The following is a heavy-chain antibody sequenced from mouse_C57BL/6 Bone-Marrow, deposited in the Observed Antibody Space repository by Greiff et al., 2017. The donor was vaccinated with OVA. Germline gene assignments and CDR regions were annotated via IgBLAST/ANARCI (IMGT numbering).Heavy chain of an antibody. CDR1: GFTFSSYG. CDR3: ARPPYDGYWYAMDY. D-gene: IGHD2-3*01. CDR2: ISSGGSYT. Sequence: EVKLMESGGDLVKPGGSLKLSCAASGFTFSSYGMSWVRQTPDKRLEWVATISSGGSYTYYPDSVKGRFTISRDNAKNTLYLQMSSLKSEDTAMYYCARPPYDGYWYAMDYWGQGTSVTVSS. V-gene: IGHV5-6*01. J-gene: IGHJ4*01.